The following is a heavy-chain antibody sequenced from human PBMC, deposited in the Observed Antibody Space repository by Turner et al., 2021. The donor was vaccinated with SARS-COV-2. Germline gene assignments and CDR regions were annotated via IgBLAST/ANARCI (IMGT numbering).Heavy chain of an antibody. J-gene: IGHJ4*02. V-gene: IGHV4-34*01. D-gene: IGHD3-3*01. CDR1: GGSFSGYY. CDR2: IDHSGST. CDR3: ARVLWIFGARLDY. Sequence: QVQLQQWGAGLLKPSETLSLTCAVYGGSFSGYYWSWIRQPPGKGLEWIGEIDHSGSTNYNPSLKSRVTISVDTSKNQFSLKLGSVTAADTAVYYCARVLWIFGARLDYWGQGTLVTVSS.